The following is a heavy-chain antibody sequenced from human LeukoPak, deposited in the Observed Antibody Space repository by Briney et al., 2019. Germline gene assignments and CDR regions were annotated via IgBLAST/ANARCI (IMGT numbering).Heavy chain of an antibody. CDR1: GVSISNYY. D-gene: IGHD6-6*01. V-gene: IGHV4-4*07. J-gene: IGHJ6*03. CDR3: ARLTYSDSSQLYYYYYYLDV. CDR2: IYSSGKT. Sequence: SETLSLTCTVSGVSISNYYWTWIRQPAGKGLEWIGRIYSSGKTNYNPSLKSRVTMSVDTSNNQFSLRLSSVTAADTAVYFCARLTYSDSSQLYYYYYYLDVWGKGTTVTVSS.